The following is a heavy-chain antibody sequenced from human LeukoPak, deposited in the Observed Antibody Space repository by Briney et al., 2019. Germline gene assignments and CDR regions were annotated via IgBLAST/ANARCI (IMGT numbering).Heavy chain of an antibody. CDR1: GFMFGNHG. Sequence: GGSLRLSCEGSGFMFGNHGLIWVRQAPGRGLDWLSFIGPSGVTRLYANSVKGRFTISRDNAENSVFLQMNSLRVEDTAVYYCARVSPMTDGAFDLWGQGVMVTVSS. CDR3: ARVSPMTDGAFDL. V-gene: IGHV3-48*04. CDR2: IGPSGVTR. J-gene: IGHJ3*01. D-gene: IGHD2-21*02.